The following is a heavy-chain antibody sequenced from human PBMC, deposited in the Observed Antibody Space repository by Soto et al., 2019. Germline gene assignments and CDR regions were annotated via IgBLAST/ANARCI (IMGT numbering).Heavy chain of an antibody. V-gene: IGHV4-61*01. CDR3: ARAGLPIDD. CDR2: IYYSGST. CDR1: GGSVSSGSYY. J-gene: IGHJ4*02. Sequence: PSETLSLTCTVSGGSVSSGSYYWSWIRQPPGKGLEWIGYIYYSGSTNYNPSLKSRVTISVDTSKNQFSLKLSSVTAADTAVYYCARAGLPIDDWGQGTRVTVSS.